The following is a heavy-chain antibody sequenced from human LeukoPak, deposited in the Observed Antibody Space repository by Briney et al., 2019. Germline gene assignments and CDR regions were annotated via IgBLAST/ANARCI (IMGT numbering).Heavy chain of an antibody. Sequence: PGGSLRLSCAASGFTFSDHYMDWVRQAPGKGLEWVGRTRNKANSYTTEYAASVKGRFTISRDDSKNSLYLQMNSLKTEDTAVYYCARGLGMGAFDIWGQGTMVTVSS. CDR3: ARGLGMGAFDI. CDR1: GFTFSDHY. D-gene: IGHD7-27*01. J-gene: IGHJ3*02. V-gene: IGHV3-72*01. CDR2: TRNKANSYTT.